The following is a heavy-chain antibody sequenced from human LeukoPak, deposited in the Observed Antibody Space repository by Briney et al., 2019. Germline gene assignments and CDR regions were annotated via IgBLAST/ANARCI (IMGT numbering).Heavy chain of an antibody. CDR1: GVSISTYY. J-gene: IGHJ4*02. V-gene: IGHV4-59*08. D-gene: IGHD3-22*01. Sequence: PSETLSLTCTVSGVSISTYYWNWIRQPPGRGLEWIGNIYYSGSTNYNPSLKSRVTISVDTSKNQFSLKLSSVTAADTAVYYCARFYDRSGPHFDYWGQGTLVTVSS. CDR2: IYYSGST. CDR3: ARFYDRSGPHFDY.